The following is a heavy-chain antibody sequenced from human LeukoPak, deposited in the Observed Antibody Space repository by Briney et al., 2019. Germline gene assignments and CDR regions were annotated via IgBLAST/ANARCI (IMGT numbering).Heavy chain of an antibody. J-gene: IGHJ4*02. Sequence: GGSLRLSCAASGFTFSSYAVSWDRQAPGKGLEWLSAISATGGSTYYADSVKGRLTISRDNSKNTLYLQMNSLRAEDTAVYYCAKTKVPNYYGSGSYVDYWGQGTLVTVFS. CDR1: GFTFSSYA. V-gene: IGHV3-23*01. D-gene: IGHD3-10*01. CDR2: ISATGGST. CDR3: AKTKVPNYYGSGSYVDY.